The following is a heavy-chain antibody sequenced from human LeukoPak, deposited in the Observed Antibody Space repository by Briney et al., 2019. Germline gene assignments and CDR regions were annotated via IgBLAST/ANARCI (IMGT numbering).Heavy chain of an antibody. CDR1: GFTFSGSA. V-gene: IGHV3-73*01. Sequence: PGGSLRLSYAASGFTFSGSAMHWVRQASGKGLEWVGRIRSKANSYATAYAASVKGRFTISRDDSKNTAYLQMNSLKTEDTAVYYCTTTSPTFDYWGQGTLVTVPS. CDR3: TTTSPTFDY. CDR2: IRSKANSYAT. J-gene: IGHJ4*02.